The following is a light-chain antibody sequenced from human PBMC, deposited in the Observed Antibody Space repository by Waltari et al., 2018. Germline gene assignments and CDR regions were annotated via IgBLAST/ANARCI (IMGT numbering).Light chain of an antibody. CDR1: NSDIGGYNY. CDR3: CSYTTTTNKYV. CDR2: GVS. J-gene: IGLJ1*01. Sequence: QSAPTQPPSVSGSPGQSVTISCSGTNSDIGGYNYVSWYQRHPGKAPKLMIYGVSNRPSGVSDRFSGSKSGNTASLTISGLQAEDEADYYCCSYTTTTNKYVFGAGTRLTVL. V-gene: IGLV2-14*01.